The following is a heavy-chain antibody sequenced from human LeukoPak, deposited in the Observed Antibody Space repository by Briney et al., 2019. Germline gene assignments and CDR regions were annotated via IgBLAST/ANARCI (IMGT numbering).Heavy chain of an antibody. CDR2: INPSGGST. D-gene: IGHD2-2*01. Sequence: GASVKVSCKASRYTFTSYYMHWVRQAPGQGLEWMGIINPSGGSTSYAQKFQGRVTMTRDMSTSTVYMELSSLRSEDTAVYYCAREVHCSSTSCRYLALDIWGQGTMVTVSS. J-gene: IGHJ3*02. CDR3: AREVHCSSTSCRYLALDI. CDR1: RYTFTSYY. V-gene: IGHV1-46*01.